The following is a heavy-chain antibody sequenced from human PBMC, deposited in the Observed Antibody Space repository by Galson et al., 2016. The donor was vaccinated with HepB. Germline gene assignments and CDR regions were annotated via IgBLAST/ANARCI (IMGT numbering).Heavy chain of an antibody. V-gene: IGHV3-48*02. D-gene: IGHD1-26*01. CDR3: ARRVNSGNLYFDY. CDR2: VSGSGRTI. Sequence: SLRLSCAASGFTFSTHGMSWVRQAPGKGLEWISYVSGSGRTIYYGDSVKGRFTISRDNAKNSLYPQMNSLRDEDTAVYYCARRVNSGNLYFDYWGQGTLVIVSS. J-gene: IGHJ4*02. CDR1: GFTFSTHG.